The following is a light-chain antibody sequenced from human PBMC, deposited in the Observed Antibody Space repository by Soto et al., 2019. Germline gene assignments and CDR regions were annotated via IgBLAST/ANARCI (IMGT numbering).Light chain of an antibody. Sequence: EIVLTQSPATLSLSPGERATLSCRASQSVSSYLAWYQQRPGQAPRLLIYDTSNRATGIPVRFSGSGSGPDFTLTISSLEPEDFAVYYCLQRSKWPLTFGGGTKVEI. CDR3: LQRSKWPLT. V-gene: IGKV3-11*01. CDR1: QSVSSY. J-gene: IGKJ4*01. CDR2: DTS.